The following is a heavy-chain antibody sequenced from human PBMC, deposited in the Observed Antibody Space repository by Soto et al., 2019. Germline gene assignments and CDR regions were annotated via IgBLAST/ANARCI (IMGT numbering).Heavy chain of an antibody. V-gene: IGHV3-30*03. CDR3: AREVVLAATKVDEASWFDP. Sequence: GGSLRLSCAASGFTFSSYGMHWVRQAPGKGLEWVAVISYDGSNKYYADSVKGRFTISRDNSKNTLYLQMNSLRAEDTAVYYCAREVVLAATKVDEASWFDPWGQGTLVTVSS. J-gene: IGHJ5*02. D-gene: IGHD2-2*01. CDR2: ISYDGSNK. CDR1: GFTFSSYG.